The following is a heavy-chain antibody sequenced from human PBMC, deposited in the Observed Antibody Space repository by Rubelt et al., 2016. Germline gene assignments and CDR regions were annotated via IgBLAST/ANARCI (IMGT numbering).Heavy chain of an antibody. V-gene: IGHV3-23*01. Sequence: GGNLVRPGGSLRLSCAASGFTFSDYYMSWIRQAPGKGLEWVSAISGSGGSTYYADSVKGRFTISRDNSKNTLYLQMNSLRAEDTAVYYWSASAPTLFPLVSCEKAPSDTSSVAVXCLAXDF. CDR2: ISGSGGST. CDR3: SASAPTLFPLVSCEKAPSDTSSVAVXCLAXDF. D-gene: IGHD6-25*01. J-gene: IGHJ2*01. CDR1: GFTFSDYY.